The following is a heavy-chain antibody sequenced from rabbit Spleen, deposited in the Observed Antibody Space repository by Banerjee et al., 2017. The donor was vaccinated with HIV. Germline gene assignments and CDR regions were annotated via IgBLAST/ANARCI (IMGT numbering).Heavy chain of an antibody. CDR3: ARDSSSSFSSYGMDL. D-gene: IGHD1-1*01. V-gene: IGHV1S40*01. CDR1: GISVGISDY. Sequence: QSLEESGGGPAKPGGTLTLTCIASGISVGISDYMCWARQAPGKGLEWIACIDAGSSDFTYHANWAKGRFTISKTSSTTVTLQATSLTVADTATYFCARDSSSSFSSYGMDLWGPGTLVTVS. CDR2: IDAGSSDFT. J-gene: IGHJ6*01.